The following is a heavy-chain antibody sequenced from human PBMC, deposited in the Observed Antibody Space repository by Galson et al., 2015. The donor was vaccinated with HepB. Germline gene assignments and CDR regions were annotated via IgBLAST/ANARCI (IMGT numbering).Heavy chain of an antibody. CDR1: GGTFSSYT. Sequence: PVKVSCKASGGTFSSYTISWVRQAPGQGLEWMGRIIPILGIANYAQKFQVRVTITADKSTSTAYMELGSLRSEATAVYYCAGDIAYGDSRGGDYWGQGTLVTVSS. V-gene: IGHV1-69*04. J-gene: IGHJ4*02. CDR3: AGDIAYGDSRGGDY. D-gene: IGHD4-17*01. CDR2: IIPILGIA.